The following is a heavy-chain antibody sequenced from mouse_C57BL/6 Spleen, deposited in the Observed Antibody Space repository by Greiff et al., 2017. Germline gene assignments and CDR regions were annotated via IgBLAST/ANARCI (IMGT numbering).Heavy chain of an antibody. V-gene: IGHV6-6*01. CDR3: TRRTVVENYYAMDY. D-gene: IGHD1-1*01. J-gene: IGHJ4*01. CDR1: GFTFSDAW. CDR2: IRNKANNHAT. Sequence: EVKLMESGGGLVQPGGSMKLSCAASGFTFSDAWMDWVRQSPEKGLEWVAEIRNKANNHATYYAESVKGRFTISRDDSKSSVYLQMNSLRAEDTGIYYCTRRTVVENYYAMDYWGQGTSVTVSS.